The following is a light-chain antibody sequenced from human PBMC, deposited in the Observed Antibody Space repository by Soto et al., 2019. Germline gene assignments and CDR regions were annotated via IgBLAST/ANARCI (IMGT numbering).Light chain of an antibody. CDR2: DTN. J-gene: IGLJ2*01. CDR3: ETWDSVLSAGI. Sequence: QSVLTQPPSVSAAPGQRVTISCSGNNSNVGNNFVSWYQQFPGTAPKLLIYDTNKRPSGIPDRFSGSKTGTSATLGITGLQTGDEADYYCETWDSVLSAGIFGGGTKLTVL. CDR1: NSNVGNNF. V-gene: IGLV1-51*01.